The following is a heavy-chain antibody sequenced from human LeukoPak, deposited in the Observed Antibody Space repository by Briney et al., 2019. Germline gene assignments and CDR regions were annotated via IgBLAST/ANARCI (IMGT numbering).Heavy chain of an antibody. Sequence: GGSLRLSCVASGVTLSNYAMSWARQAPGKGLVWVSHINSDGSNTKYADSVKGRFTISRDNAKNTLSLQMSSLRAEDTAVYYCARGSPLGGNWGQGTLVTVSS. V-gene: IGHV3-74*03. J-gene: IGHJ4*02. CDR3: ARGSPLGGN. CDR2: INSDGSNT. CDR1: GVTLSNYA.